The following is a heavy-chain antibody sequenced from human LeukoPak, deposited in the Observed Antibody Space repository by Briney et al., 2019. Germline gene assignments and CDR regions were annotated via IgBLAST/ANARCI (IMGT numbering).Heavy chain of an antibody. CDR3: ASSIMITFGGVMDAFDI. Sequence: SETLSLTCTVSGGSISSYYWSWIRQPPGKGLEWIGYVYYSGSTNYNPSLKSRVTISVDTSKNQFSLKLSSVTAADTAVYYCASSIMITFGGVMDAFDIWGQGTMVTVSS. J-gene: IGHJ3*02. V-gene: IGHV4-59*08. D-gene: IGHD3-16*01. CDR1: GGSISSYY. CDR2: VYYSGST.